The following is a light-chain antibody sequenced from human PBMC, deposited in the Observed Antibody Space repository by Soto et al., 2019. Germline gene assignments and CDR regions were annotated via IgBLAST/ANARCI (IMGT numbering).Light chain of an antibody. V-gene: IGLV2-11*01. CDR3: CSYAGSQTWV. CDR2: DVS. J-gene: IGLJ3*02. CDR1: SSDVGAYVY. Sequence: QSALTQPRSVSGSPGQSVTISCTGTSSDVGAYVYVSWYQQHPGKAPKLIIYDVSKRPSGVPDRFSGSKSGNTASLTISGLQAEDEADYYCCSYAGSQTWVFGGGTKVTV.